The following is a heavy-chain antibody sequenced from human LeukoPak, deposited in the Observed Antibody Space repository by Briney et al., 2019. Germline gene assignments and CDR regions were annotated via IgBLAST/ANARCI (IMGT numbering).Heavy chain of an antibody. CDR2: IYYSGST. Sequence: SETLSLTCTVSGGSISSSSYYWGWIRQPPGKGLEWIGSIYYSGSTYYNPSLKSRVTISVDTSKNQFSLKLSSVTAADTAVYYCARQGIRYFDDWGQGTLVTVSS. CDR1: GGSISSSSYY. J-gene: IGHJ4*02. V-gene: IGHV4-39*01. CDR3: ARQGIRYFDD. D-gene: IGHD3-9*01.